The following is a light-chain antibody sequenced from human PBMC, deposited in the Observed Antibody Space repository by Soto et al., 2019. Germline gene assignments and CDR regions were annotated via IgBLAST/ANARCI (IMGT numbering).Light chain of an antibody. CDR3: QHYRHSSPIT. J-gene: IGKJ3*01. CDR2: GAS. CDR1: QSLNNRH. Sequence: EIVLRQSPGSLSLSPGEGATLSCRASQSLNNRHLAWYQQRPGQAPRLLIYGASTRATGIPDRFSGSGSGTDFTLTITRLEPEDFVVYYCQHYRHSSPITFGPGTKVDIK. V-gene: IGKV3-20*01.